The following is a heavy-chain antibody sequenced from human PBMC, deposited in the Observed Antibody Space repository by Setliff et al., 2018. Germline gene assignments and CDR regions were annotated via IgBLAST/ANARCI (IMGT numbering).Heavy chain of an antibody. J-gene: IGHJ5*02. CDR2: VFVSGST. CDR3: ARDTSSDWAAWFDP. D-gene: IGHD6-19*01. CDR1: GGSISTYY. V-gene: IGHV4-4*07. Sequence: SETLSLTCTVSGGSISTYYWSWIRRPAGKGLEWIGRVFVSGSTNYNPSLKSXXXXSVXXXXXXXXXXXXXXTAADTAMYYCARDTSSDWAAWFDPWSQGILVTVSS.